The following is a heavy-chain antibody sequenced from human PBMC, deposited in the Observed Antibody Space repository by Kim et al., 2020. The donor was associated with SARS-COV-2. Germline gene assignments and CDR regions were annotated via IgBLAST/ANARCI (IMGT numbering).Heavy chain of an antibody. CDR2: IIPIFGTA. Sequence: SVKVSCKASGGTFSSYAISWVRQAPGQGLEWMGGIIPIFGTANYAQKFQGRVTITADESTSTAYMELSSLRSEDTAVYYCAREHRQWFGEFLSLNYYGMDVWAQGATLTVSS. CDR1: GGTFSSYA. CDR3: AREHRQWFGEFLSLNYYGMDV. D-gene: IGHD3-10*01. J-gene: IGHJ6*02. V-gene: IGHV1-69*13.